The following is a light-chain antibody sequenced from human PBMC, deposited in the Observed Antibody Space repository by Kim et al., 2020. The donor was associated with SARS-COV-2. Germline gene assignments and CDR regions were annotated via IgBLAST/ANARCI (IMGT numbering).Light chain of an antibody. CDR1: SLRSYY. CDR3: NSRDSSDNVI. CDR2: GKN. J-gene: IGLJ2*01. V-gene: IGLV3-19*01. Sequence: SSELTQDPAVSVALGQTVTITCKGDSLRSYYATWYQQKPGQAPILVIYGKNNRPSGIPDRFSGSSSGNTASLTITGTQAGDEADYYCNSRDSSDNVIFGG.